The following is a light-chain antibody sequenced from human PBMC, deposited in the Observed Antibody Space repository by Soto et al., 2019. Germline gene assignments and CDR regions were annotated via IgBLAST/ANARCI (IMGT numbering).Light chain of an antibody. V-gene: IGKV3-15*01. CDR3: QQYNNWPPIT. Sequence: EIVMTQSPATLSVSPGDRVTLSCRASQSVSIKLAWYQQKPGQAPRLIIYDTYTRATGIPARFSGSGSGTDYTLTISSLQSEDFAVYYCQQYNNWPPITFGQGTRLEIK. J-gene: IGKJ5*01. CDR2: DTY. CDR1: QSVSIK.